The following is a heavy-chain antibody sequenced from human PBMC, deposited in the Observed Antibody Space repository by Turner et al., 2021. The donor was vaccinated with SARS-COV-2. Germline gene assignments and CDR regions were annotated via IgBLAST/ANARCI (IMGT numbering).Heavy chain of an antibody. J-gene: IGHJ6*02. CDR1: GFTFADYV. CDR2: ISWNSGSI. CDR3: AKDMVRGIIYYYYGMDV. Sequence: EVQLVESGGGLVQPGRSLRLPWVASGFTFADYVMHWVRQAPGKGLGWVSGISWNSGSIGYADSVRGRFTISRDNAKNSLYLQMNSLRAEDTALYYCAKDMVRGIIYYYYGMDVWGQGTTVTVSS. V-gene: IGHV3-9*01. D-gene: IGHD3-10*01.